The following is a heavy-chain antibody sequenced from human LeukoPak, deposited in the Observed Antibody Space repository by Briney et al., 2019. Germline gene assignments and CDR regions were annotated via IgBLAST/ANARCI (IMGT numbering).Heavy chain of an antibody. CDR2: INYDGTTT. D-gene: IGHD3-3*01. CDR3: GRGRPRGITISGVATQDY. CDR1: GFNFSSYW. Sequence: GGSLRLSCAASGFNFSSYWMHWVRQAPGKGLVWISRINYDGTTTSYADSVKGRFTISRDNAKNTLYLQMNSLRAEDTAAFYCGRGRPRGITISGVATQDYWGQGTLVTVSS. J-gene: IGHJ4*02. V-gene: IGHV3-74*01.